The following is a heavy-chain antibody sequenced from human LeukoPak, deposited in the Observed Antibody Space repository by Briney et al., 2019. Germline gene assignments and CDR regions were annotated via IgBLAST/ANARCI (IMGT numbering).Heavy chain of an antibody. J-gene: IGHJ4*02. CDR2: ISYDGSNK. D-gene: IGHD6-25*01. CDR1: GFTFSSYA. CDR3: AGDQRYGFDY. Sequence: PGRSLRLSCAAPGFTFSSYAMHWVRQAPGKGLEWVAVISYDGSNKYYADSVKGRFTISRDNSKNTLYLQMNSLRAEDTAVYYCAGDQRYGFDYWGQGTLVTVSS. V-gene: IGHV3-30*04.